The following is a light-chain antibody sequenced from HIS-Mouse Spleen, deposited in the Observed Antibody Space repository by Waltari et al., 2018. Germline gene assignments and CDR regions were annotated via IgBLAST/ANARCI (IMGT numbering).Light chain of an antibody. J-gene: IGLJ3*02. CDR2: EVR. Sequence: QSALTQPASVSGSPGQSITISCTGTSSDVGGYNYVSWYQQHPGKAPKLMIYEVRNRPSGVSNRFSGSKSGHTASLTISGLQAEDEADYYCSSYTSSSSWVFGGGTKLTVL. CDR1: SSDVGGYNY. CDR3: SSYTSSSSWV. V-gene: IGLV2-14*01.